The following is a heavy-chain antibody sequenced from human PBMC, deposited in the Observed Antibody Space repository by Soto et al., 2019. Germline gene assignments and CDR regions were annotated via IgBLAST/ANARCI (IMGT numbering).Heavy chain of an antibody. CDR1: GGTFSSYA. CDR3: ASGSQYYDSSGYYPGFDY. D-gene: IGHD3-22*01. Sequence: GASVKVSCKASGGTFSSYAISWVRQAPGQGLEWMGGIIPIFGTANYAQKFQGRVTITADESTSTAYMELSSLRSEDTAVYYCASGSQYYDSSGYYPGFDYWGQGTLVTVS. CDR2: IIPIFGTA. V-gene: IGHV1-69*13. J-gene: IGHJ4*02.